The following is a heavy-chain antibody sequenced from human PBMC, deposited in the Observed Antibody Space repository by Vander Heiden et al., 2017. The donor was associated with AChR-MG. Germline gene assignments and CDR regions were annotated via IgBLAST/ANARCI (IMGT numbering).Heavy chain of an antibody. CDR1: GGSFSGYY. CDR3: ARDSIAAAHYFDY. D-gene: IGHD6-13*01. V-gene: IGHV4-34*01. J-gene: IGHJ4*02. CDR2: INHSGST. Sequence: QVQLQQWGEGLLKPSETLSLTCAVYGGSFSGYYWSWIRQPPGKGLEWIGEINHSGSTNYNPSLKSRVTISVDTSKNQFSLKLSSVTAADTAVYYCARDSIAAAHYFDYWGQGTLVTVSS.